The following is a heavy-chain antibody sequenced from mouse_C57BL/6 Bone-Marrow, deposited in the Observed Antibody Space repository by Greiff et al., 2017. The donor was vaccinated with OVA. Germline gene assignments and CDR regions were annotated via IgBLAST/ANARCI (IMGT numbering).Heavy chain of an antibody. V-gene: IGHV5-12*01. Sequence: EVKLEESGGGLVQPGGSLKLSCAASGFTFSDYYMYWVRQTPEKRLEWVAYISNGGGSTYYPDTVKGRFTISRDNAKNTLYLQMSRLKSEDTAMYYCARRGVVAPFDYWGQGTTLTVSS. CDR2: ISNGGGST. D-gene: IGHD1-1*01. CDR3: ARRGVVAPFDY. J-gene: IGHJ2*01. CDR1: GFTFSDYY.